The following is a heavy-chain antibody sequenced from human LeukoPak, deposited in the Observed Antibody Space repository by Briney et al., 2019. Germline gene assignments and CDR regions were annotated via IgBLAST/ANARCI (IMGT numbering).Heavy chain of an antibody. CDR1: GFTFSSYG. J-gene: IGHJ4*02. V-gene: IGHV3-30*18. CDR2: ISYDGSNK. CDR3: AKDYYGSGSYYGYLDY. Sequence: GGSLRLSCAASGFTFSSYGMHWVRQAPGKGLEWVAVISYDGSNKYYADSVKGRFTISRDNSKNTLYLQMNSLRAEDTAVYYCAKDYYGSGSYYGYLDYWGQGTLVTVSS. D-gene: IGHD3-10*01.